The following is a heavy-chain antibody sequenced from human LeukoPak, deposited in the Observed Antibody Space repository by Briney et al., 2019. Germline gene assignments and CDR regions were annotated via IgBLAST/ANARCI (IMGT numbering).Heavy chain of an antibody. D-gene: IGHD2-2*02. CDR3: ARGLYRYGRSTFDY. CDR1: GGSISSDY. CDR2: ISYSGRT. V-gene: IGHV4-59*08. Sequence: SETLSLRCTVSGGSISSDYWSWIRKPRGKGMERIGYISYSGRTYYNPSLRSRVTISVDTSKNHFSLNLSSVTAADTAVYYCARGLYRYGRSTFDYWGQGTLVTVSS. J-gene: IGHJ4*02.